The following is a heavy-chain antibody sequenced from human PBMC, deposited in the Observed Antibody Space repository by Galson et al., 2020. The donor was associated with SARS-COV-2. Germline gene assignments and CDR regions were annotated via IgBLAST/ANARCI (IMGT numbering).Heavy chain of an antibody. CDR2: INPSGGST. CDR1: GYTFTSYY. CDR3: ARNKGITIFGVVIPRSESWPWQPKRYYGMDV. Sequence: ASVKVSCKASGYTFTSYYMHWVRQAPGQGLEWMGIINPSGGSTSYAQKFQGRVTMTRDTSTSTVYMELSSLRSEDTAVYYCARNKGITIFGVVIPRSESWPWQPKRYYGMDVWGQGTTVTVSS. V-gene: IGHV1-46*01. D-gene: IGHD3-3*01. J-gene: IGHJ6*02.